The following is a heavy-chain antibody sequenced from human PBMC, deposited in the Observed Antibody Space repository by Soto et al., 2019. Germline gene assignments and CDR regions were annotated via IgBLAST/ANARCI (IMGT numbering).Heavy chain of an antibody. J-gene: IGHJ6*03. D-gene: IGHD1-7*01. CDR2: INHSGST. V-gene: IGHV4-34*01. CDR1: GGSFSGYY. CDR3: ARGLHNWNYGYYYYYMDV. Sequence: SETLSLTCAVYGGSFSGYYWSWIRQPPGKGLEWIGEINHSGSTNYNPSLKSRVTISVDTSKNQFSLKLSSVTAADTAVYYCARGLHNWNYGYYYYYMDVWGKGTTVTVSS.